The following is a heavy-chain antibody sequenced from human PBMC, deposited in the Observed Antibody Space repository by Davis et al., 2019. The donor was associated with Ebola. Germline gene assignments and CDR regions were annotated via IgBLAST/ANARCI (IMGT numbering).Heavy chain of an antibody. CDR2: IRSNANSYAT. CDR1: GFTFSGSA. D-gene: IGHD3-10*01. V-gene: IGHV3-73*01. CDR3: AIEWFGEFIGY. Sequence: PGGSLRLSCAASGFTFSGSAMHWVRQASGKGLEWVGRIRSNANSYATTYAASAKGRFTISRDDSKNTAYLQMNSLKTEDTAVYYCAIEWFGEFIGYWGQGTLVTVSS. J-gene: IGHJ4*02.